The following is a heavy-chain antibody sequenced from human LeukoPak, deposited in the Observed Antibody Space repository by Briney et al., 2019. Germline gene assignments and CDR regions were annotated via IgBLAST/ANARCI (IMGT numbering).Heavy chain of an antibody. D-gene: IGHD4-17*01. CDR3: ARGYGDYVPIDI. V-gene: IGHV4-59*01. J-gene: IGHJ3*02. Sequence: SETLSLTCTVSGGSISSYYWSWIRQPPGEGLEWIGYIYYSGSTNYNPSLKSRVTISVDTSKNQFSLKLSSVTAADMAVYYCARGYGDYVPIDIWGQGTMVTVSS. CDR1: GGSISSYY. CDR2: IYYSGST.